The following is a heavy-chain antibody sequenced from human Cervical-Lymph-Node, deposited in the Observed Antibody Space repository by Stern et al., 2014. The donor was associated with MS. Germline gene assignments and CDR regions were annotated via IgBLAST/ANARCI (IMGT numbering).Heavy chain of an antibody. CDR2: IVPLFGKP. CDR1: GGTFRNYA. V-gene: IGHV1-69*01. J-gene: IGHJ6*02. D-gene: IGHD4-17*01. Sequence: VQLVESEAEVKKPGSSVKVSCKASGGTFRNYATSWVRQAPGQGLEWMGGIVPLFGKPNYAQKFQGRVTITADESTSTAYMDLSSLRSEDTAVYYCASPLTATSVPFGYYGMDVWGQGTTVTVS. CDR3: ASPLTATSVPFGYYGMDV.